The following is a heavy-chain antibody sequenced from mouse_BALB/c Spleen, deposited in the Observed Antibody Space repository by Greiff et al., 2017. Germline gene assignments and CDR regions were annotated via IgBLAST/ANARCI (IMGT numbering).Heavy chain of an antibody. J-gene: IGHJ3*01. CDR1: GFAFSSYD. CDR2: ISSGGSYT. Sequence: EVKLVESGGGLVKPGGSLKLSCAASGFAFSSYDMSWVRQTPEKRLEWVAYISSGGSYTYYPDSVKGRFTISRDNAKNTLYLQMSSLKSEDTAMYYCARRGRFAYWGQGTLVTVSA. V-gene: IGHV5-6*03. CDR3: ARRGRFAY.